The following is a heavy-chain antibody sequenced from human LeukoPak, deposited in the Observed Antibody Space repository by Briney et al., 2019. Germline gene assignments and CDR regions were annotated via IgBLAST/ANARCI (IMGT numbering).Heavy chain of an antibody. D-gene: IGHD3-22*01. V-gene: IGHV4-34*01. CDR1: GGSFSGYY. J-gene: IGHJ4*02. CDR3: ASFYYDSSGYHSRYFDY. Sequence: PSETLSLTCAVYGGSFSGYYWSWIRQPPGKGLEWIGEINHSGSTNYNPSLKSRVTISVDTSKNQFSLKLSSVTAADTAVYYCASFYYDSSGYHSRYFDYWGQGTLVTVSS. CDR2: INHSGST.